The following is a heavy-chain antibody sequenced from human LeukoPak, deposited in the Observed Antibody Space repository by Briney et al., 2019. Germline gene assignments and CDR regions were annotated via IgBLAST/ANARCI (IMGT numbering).Heavy chain of an antibody. J-gene: IGHJ4*02. D-gene: IGHD6-6*01. CDR3: ARDIGAARSDY. Sequence: PSETLSLTCTVSGGSISGYYWSWIRQPPGKGLEWIGYIYYSGSAKYNPSLKSRVTISVDTSKNQFFLKLTSVTAADTAVYYCARDIGAARSDYWGQGTLVTVSS. V-gene: IGHV4-59*01. CDR1: GGSISGYY. CDR2: IYYSGSA.